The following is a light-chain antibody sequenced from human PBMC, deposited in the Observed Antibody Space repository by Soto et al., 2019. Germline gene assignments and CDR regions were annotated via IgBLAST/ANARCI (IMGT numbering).Light chain of an antibody. CDR2: KAS. J-gene: IGKJ2*01. CDR1: QSVSSW. Sequence: DIQMTQSTSTLSASVGDRVTITCRASQSVSSWLAWYQQKPGKAPKLLISKASTLESGVPSRFSGSESGTEFTLTISSLQPDDFASYYCQQYKSHSSFGQGTKLEIK. CDR3: QQYKSHSS. V-gene: IGKV1-5*03.